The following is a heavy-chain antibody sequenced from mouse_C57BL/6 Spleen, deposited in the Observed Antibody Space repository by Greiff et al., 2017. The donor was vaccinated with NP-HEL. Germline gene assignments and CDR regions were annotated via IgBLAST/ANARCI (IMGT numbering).Heavy chain of an antibody. CDR2: ISYDGSN. V-gene: IGHV3-6*01. Sequence: DVQLQESGPGLVKPSQSLSLTCSVTGYSITSGYYWNWIRQFPGNKLEWMGYISYDGSNNYNPSLKNRISITRDTSKNQFFLKLNSVTTEDTATYYCAKGYDGYYVWFAYWGQGTLVTVSA. J-gene: IGHJ3*01. CDR1: GYSITSGYY. CDR3: AKGYDGYYVWFAY. D-gene: IGHD2-3*01.